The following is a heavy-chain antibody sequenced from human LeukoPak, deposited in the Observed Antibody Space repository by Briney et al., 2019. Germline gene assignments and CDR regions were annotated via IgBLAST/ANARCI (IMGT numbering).Heavy chain of an antibody. Sequence: SETLSLTCAVYGGSFSGYYWSWIRQPPGKGLEWIGEINHSGSTNYNPSLKSRVTISVDTSKSQFSLKLSSVTAADTAVYYCARGSPGVAATYYFGYWGQGTLVTVSS. CDR3: ARGSPGVAATYYFGY. J-gene: IGHJ4*02. V-gene: IGHV4-34*01. CDR1: GGSFSGYY. D-gene: IGHD3-3*01. CDR2: INHSGST.